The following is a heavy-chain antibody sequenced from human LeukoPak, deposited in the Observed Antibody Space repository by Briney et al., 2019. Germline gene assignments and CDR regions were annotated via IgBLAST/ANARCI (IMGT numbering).Heavy chain of an antibody. Sequence: SETLSLTCAVYGGSFSGYYWSWIRQPPGKGLEWIGEINHSGSTNYNPSLKSRVTISVDTSKSQFSLKLSSVTAADTAVYYCARGSQPVRYFDWLLSWFDPWGQGTLVTVSS. CDR1: GGSFSGYY. CDR3: ARGSQPVRYFDWLLSWFDP. J-gene: IGHJ5*02. V-gene: IGHV4-34*01. D-gene: IGHD3-9*01. CDR2: INHSGST.